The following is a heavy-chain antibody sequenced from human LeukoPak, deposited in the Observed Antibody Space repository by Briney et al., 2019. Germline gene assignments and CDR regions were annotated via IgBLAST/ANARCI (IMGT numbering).Heavy chain of an antibody. J-gene: IGHJ4*02. D-gene: IGHD6-19*01. CDR1: GYTFTSYD. Sequence: GASVKVSCKSSGYTFTSYDINWVRQATGQGLEWMGWMNPNSGNTGYAQKFQGRVTITRNTSISTAYMELSSLRSEDTAVYYCARGPSIRYSSASLEYWGREPWSPSPQ. CDR3: ARGPSIRYSSASLEY. CDR2: MNPNSGNT. V-gene: IGHV1-8*03.